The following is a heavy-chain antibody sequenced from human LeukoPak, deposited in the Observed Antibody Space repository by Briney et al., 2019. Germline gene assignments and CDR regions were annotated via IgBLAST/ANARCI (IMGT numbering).Heavy chain of an antibody. CDR2: ISYDGSNK. CDR1: GFRFSSYP. Sequence: PGGSLGVSCAASGFRFSSYPMHWGGQAPGKGLHWVAIISYDGSNKYYADSVKGRFTISRDNSKNTLYLQMNSLSTADTAVYYCARGRGSYSYDYWGQGTLVTVPS. CDR3: ARGRGSYSYDY. J-gene: IGHJ4*02. V-gene: IGHV3-30*04. D-gene: IGHD1-26*01.